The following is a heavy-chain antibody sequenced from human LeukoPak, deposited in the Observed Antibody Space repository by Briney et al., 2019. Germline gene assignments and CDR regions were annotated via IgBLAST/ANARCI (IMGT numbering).Heavy chain of an antibody. CDR2: ISYDGSNK. CDR1: GFTFSSYG. J-gene: IGHJ4*02. D-gene: IGHD3-3*01. CDR3: ARDPDFWSGYPSYYFDY. Sequence: PGGSLRLSCAASGFTFSSYGMHWVRQAPGKGLEWVAVISYDGSNKYYADSVKGRFTISRDNSKNTLYLQMNSLRAEDTAVYYCARDPDFWSGYPSYYFDYWGQGTLVTVSS. V-gene: IGHV3-30*19.